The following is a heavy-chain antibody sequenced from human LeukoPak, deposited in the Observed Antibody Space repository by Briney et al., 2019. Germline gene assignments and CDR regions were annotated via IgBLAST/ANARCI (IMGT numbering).Heavy chain of an antibody. CDR1: GFTFSGYA. CDR3: ARAWMATIIDY. V-gene: IGHV3-30-3*01. D-gene: IGHD5-24*01. J-gene: IGHJ4*02. Sequence: GRSLRLSCAASGFTFSGYAMHWVRQAPGKGLEWVSVISYDGSNKYCADSVKGRFTISRDNSKNTLYLQMSSLRAEDTAVYYCARAWMATIIDYWGQVTLVTVSS. CDR2: ISYDGSNK.